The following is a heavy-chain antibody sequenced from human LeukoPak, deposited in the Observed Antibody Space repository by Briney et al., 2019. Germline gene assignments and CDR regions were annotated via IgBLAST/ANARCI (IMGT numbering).Heavy chain of an antibody. J-gene: IGHJ4*02. V-gene: IGHV4-4*07. CDR1: GGSISGYY. D-gene: IGHD2-21*01. CDR3: ARDKGRGDLGPYYFDY. CDR2: IFTSGST. Sequence: SETLSLTCTVSGGSISGYYWSWIRQPAGRGLQWIGRIFTSGSTNCNPSLKSRVTMSVDTSKNQFSLKLSSVIAADTAVYYCARDKGRGDLGPYYFDYWGQGTLVTVSS.